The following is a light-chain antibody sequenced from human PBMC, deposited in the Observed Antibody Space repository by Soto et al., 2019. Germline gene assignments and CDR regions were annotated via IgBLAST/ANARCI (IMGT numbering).Light chain of an antibody. CDR2: DVS. CDR1: SSDVGGYNY. V-gene: IGLV2-14*01. J-gene: IGLJ1*01. Sequence: QSALTQPASVSGSPGQSITISCTGTSSDVGGYNYVSWYQQHPGKAPKLMISDVSNRTSGVSNRFSGSKSGNTASLTISGLQAEDEADYYCSSYTSSSTLLDVFGTGTKLTV. CDR3: SSYTSSSTLLDV.